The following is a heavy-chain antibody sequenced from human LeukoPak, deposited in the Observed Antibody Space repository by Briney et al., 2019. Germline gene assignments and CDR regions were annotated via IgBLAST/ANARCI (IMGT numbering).Heavy chain of an antibody. Sequence: SETLSLTCTVSGGSISSSNYYWGWIRQPPGKGLEWIGNIYYSGSTYYNPSFKSRLTISVDTSKNQFSLKLSSVTAADTAVYYCAREDDEDYYYYMDVWGKGTTVTVSS. CDR3: AREDDEDYYYYMDV. CDR1: GGSISSSNYY. J-gene: IGHJ6*03. V-gene: IGHV4-39*07. D-gene: IGHD3-3*01. CDR2: IYYSGST.